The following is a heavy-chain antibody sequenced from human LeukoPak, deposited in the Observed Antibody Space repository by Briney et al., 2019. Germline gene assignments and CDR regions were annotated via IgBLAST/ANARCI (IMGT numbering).Heavy chain of an antibody. J-gene: IGHJ4*02. CDR3: ARQIFGVVISFDY. CDR2: MYYSGST. V-gene: IGHV4-39*01. D-gene: IGHD3-3*01. Sequence: SETLSLTCTVSGGSISSSSYYWGRIRQPQGKELEGIGSMYYSGSTYYNPSLKSRVTITVDTSKNQLFLKLSSVTAADTAVYYCARQIFGVVISFDYWGQGTLVTVSS. CDR1: GGSISSSSYY.